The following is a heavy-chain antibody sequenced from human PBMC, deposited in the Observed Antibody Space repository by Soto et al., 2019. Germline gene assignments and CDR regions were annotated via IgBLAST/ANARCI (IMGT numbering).Heavy chain of an antibody. CDR2: ILPMLDIT. CDR1: GGTFSSYA. V-gene: IGHV1-69*04. Sequence: SVKVSCKASGGTFSSYAISWVRQAPGQGLEWMGRILPMLDITNSAQRFQGRVTITADKSTSTAYLELSSLRSEDTAVYYCTLGSWSAETFDIWGRGTMVTVSS. D-gene: IGHD6-13*01. CDR3: TLGSWSAETFDI. J-gene: IGHJ3*02.